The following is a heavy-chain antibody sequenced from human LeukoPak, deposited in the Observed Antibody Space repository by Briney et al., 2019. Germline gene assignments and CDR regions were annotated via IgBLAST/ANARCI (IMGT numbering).Heavy chain of an antibody. CDR3: AGDRIRQDSSGYYVDY. J-gene: IGHJ4*02. D-gene: IGHD3-22*01. V-gene: IGHV4-59*12. CDR2: IYYSGST. CDR1: GGSISSYY. Sequence: SETLSLTCTVSGGSISSYYWSWIRQPPGKGLEWIGYIYYSGSTNYNPSLKSRVTISVDTSKNQFSLKLSSVTAADTAVYYCAGDRIRQDSSGYYVDYWGQGTLVTVSS.